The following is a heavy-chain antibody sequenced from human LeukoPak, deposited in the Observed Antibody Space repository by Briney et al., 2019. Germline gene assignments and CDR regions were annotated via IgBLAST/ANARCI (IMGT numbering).Heavy chain of an antibody. V-gene: IGHV4-59*12. J-gene: IGHJ6*03. CDR3: ARAVFYYYYYMDV. D-gene: IGHD3-10*01. Sequence: SETLSLTCTVSGGSISSYYWSWIRQPPGKGLEWIGYIYYSGGTNYNPSLKSRVTISVDTYKNQFSLKLSSVTAADTAVYYCARAVFYYYYYMDVWGKGTTVTVSS. CDR2: IYYSGGT. CDR1: GGSISSYY.